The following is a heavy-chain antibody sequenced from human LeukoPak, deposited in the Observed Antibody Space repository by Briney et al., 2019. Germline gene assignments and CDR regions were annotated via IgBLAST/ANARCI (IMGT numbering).Heavy chain of an antibody. V-gene: IGHV4-59*08. J-gene: IGHJ4*02. D-gene: IGHD6-19*01. CDR1: GGXISSYY. CDR3: ARWYSSGWAFDY. Sequence: SGTLSLTCTVSGGXISSYYCNWIRQPPGKGLEWIGYIHYSGSTKYNPSLKSRVTISVDTSKNQFSLKLSSVTAADTAVYYCARWYSSGWAFDYWGQGTLVTVSS. CDR2: IHYSGST.